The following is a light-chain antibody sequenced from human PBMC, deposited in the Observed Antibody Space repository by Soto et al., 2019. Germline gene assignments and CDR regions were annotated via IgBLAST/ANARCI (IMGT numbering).Light chain of an antibody. J-gene: IGKJ4*01. V-gene: IGKV1-27*01. CDR3: QKYNSAPLT. CDR2: AAS. CDR1: QGISKY. Sequence: DIQMTQSPSSLSASVGDRVTITCRASQGISKYLAWYQQKPGKVPKVLIYAASTLQSGVPSRFSGSGSGTDFTLTISSLQPEDVATYYCQKYNSAPLTCGGGTKVEIK.